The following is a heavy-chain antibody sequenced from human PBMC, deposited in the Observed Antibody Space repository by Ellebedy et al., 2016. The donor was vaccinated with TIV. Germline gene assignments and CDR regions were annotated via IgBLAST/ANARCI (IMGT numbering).Heavy chain of an antibody. CDR2: ISSNSGNK. CDR1: GFTFSSYN. J-gene: IGHJ4*02. Sequence: GESLKISCAASGFTFSSYNMNWVRQASGQGLEWVASISSNSGNKYFADSVEGRFTISRDNARNSLYLQMNRLRAVDTAVYYCTRDIHFAFDYWGRGTLVTVSS. V-gene: IGHV3-21*01. CDR3: TRDIHFAFDY.